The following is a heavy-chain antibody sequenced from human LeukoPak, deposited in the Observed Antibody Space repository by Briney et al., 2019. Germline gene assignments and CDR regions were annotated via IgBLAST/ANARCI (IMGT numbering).Heavy chain of an antibody. CDR2: IYYSGST. D-gene: IGHD6-13*01. CDR3: ARVEQPTPGGYYYYYMDV. J-gene: IGHJ6*03. V-gene: IGHV4-59*01. CDR1: GGSISSYY. Sequence: PSETLSLTCTVSGGSISSYYWSWMRQPPGKGLEWIGYIYYSGSTNYNPSLKSRVTISVDTSKNQFSLKLSSVTAADTAVYYCARVEQPTPGGYYYYYMDVWGKGTTVTVSS.